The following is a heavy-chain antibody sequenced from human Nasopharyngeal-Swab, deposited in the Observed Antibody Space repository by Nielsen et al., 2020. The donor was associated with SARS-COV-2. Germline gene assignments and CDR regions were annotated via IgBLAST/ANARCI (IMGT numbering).Heavy chain of an antibody. CDR3: ASGYCSGGSCRNDAFDI. V-gene: IGHV4-39*07. Sequence: SETLSLTCTVSGGSISSYYWGWIRQPPGKGLEWIGSIYYSGSTYYNPSLKSRVTISVDTSKNQFSLKLSSVTAADTAVYYCASGYCSGGSCRNDAFDIWGQGTMVTVSS. CDR1: GGSISSYY. J-gene: IGHJ3*02. D-gene: IGHD2-15*01. CDR2: IYYSGST.